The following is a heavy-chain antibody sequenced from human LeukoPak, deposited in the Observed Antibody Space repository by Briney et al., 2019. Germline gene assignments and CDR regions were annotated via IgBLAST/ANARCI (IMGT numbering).Heavy chain of an antibody. D-gene: IGHD3-3*01. CDR1: GYTFTSYD. CDR2: MNPNRGDT. CDR3: AKSALRFLEWNCFDY. J-gene: IGHJ4*02. Sequence: ASVKVSCKASGYTFTSYDIHWVRQATGQGLEWMGRMNPNRGDTDYAQKFQGRVTMTRDTSISTAYMELSSLRSEDTAVYYCAKSALRFLEWNCFDYWGQGTLVTVSS. V-gene: IGHV1-8*01.